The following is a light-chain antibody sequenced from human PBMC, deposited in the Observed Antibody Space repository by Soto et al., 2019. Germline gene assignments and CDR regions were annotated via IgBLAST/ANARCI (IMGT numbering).Light chain of an antibody. V-gene: IGKV3-20*01. Sequence: EIVLTQSPGTLSLSPGERATLSCRASQSVTSSDLAWYQQKPGQAPRLLIYGASSRATGIPDKFSGSGSGTDFTLTLSRLEPEDSAVYYCQQYGNSPDTFGQGTKLEIK. CDR3: QQYGNSPDT. J-gene: IGKJ2*01. CDR1: QSVTSSD. CDR2: GAS.